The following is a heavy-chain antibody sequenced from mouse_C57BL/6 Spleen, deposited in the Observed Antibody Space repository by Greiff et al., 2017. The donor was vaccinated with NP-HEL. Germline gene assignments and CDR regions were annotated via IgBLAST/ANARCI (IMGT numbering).Heavy chain of an antibody. CDR3: TGGYDGYYDYAMDY. J-gene: IGHJ4*01. V-gene: IGHV1-15*01. Sequence: QVQLKESGAELVRPGASVTLSCKASGYTFTDYEMHWVKQTPVHGLEWIGAIDPETGGTAYNQKFKGKAILTADQSSSTAYMELRSLTSEDSAVYYCTGGYDGYYDYAMDYWGQGTSVTVSS. D-gene: IGHD2-3*01. CDR2: IDPETGGT. CDR1: GYTFTDYE.